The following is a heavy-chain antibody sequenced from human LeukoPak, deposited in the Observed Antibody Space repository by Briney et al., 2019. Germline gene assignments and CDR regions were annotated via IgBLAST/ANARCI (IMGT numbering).Heavy chain of an antibody. D-gene: IGHD1-26*01. V-gene: IGHV3-48*02. Sequence: GGSLRLPCAASGFTFSSYSMNWVRQAPGKGLEWVSHITASGTAMFYTDSVKGRFTISRDNAKNSLYLQMNSLRDEDTAVYYCASSGSYRFDYWGQGTLVTVSS. CDR2: ITASGTAM. CDR3: ASSGSYRFDY. CDR1: GFTFSSYS. J-gene: IGHJ4*02.